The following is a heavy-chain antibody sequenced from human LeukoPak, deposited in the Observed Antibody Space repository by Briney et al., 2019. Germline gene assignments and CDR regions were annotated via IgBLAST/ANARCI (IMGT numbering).Heavy chain of an antibody. CDR2: INPCGGST. V-gene: IGHV1-46*01. CDR3: AREGNWNGGGAITYNWFDP. J-gene: IGHJ5*02. CDR1: GYTFTSYY. D-gene: IGHD1-1*01. Sequence: ASVKVSCKASGYTFTSYYMHWVRQAPGQGLEWMGIINPCGGSTSYAQKFQGRVTMTRDTSTSTVYMELSSLRSEDTAVYYCAREGNWNGGGAITYNWFDPWGQGTLVTVSS.